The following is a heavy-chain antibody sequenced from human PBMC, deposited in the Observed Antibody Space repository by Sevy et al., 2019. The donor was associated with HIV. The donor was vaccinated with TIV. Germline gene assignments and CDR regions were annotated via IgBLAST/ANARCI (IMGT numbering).Heavy chain of an antibody. V-gene: IGHV3-15*01. CDR1: GFTFSYAW. Sequence: GGSLRLSCVASGFTFSYAWMSWVRQAPEKGLEWVGRIKSRPDGGTTDYAAPVKGRFTISRDDSKNTLYLQMNSLKTEDTGVYYCSTDPIIVLLVTDGMDVWGQGTTVTVSS. J-gene: IGHJ6*02. D-gene: IGHD2-8*01. CDR3: STDPIIVLLVTDGMDV. CDR2: IKSRPDGGTT.